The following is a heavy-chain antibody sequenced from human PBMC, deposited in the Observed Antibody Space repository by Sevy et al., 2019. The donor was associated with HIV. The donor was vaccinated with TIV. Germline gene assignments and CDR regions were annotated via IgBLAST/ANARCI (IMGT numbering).Heavy chain of an antibody. V-gene: IGHV3-74*01. D-gene: IGHD3-22*01. Sequence: GGSLRLSCTASGFISSPYWMHWVRQAPGKGLVWVSRINPDGSSTSYADAVKGRCSISRDNAKNTLYLQMNSLRAEDTAVYYCAKAGYYYDSSGYNWFDHWGQGTLVTVSS. CDR2: INPDGSST. CDR3: AKAGYYYDSSGYNWFDH. CDR1: GFISSPYW. J-gene: IGHJ5*02.